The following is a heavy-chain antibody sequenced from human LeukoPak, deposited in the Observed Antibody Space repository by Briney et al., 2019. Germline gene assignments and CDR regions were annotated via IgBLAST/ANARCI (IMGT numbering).Heavy chain of an antibody. D-gene: IGHD6-13*01. CDR1: GFTFSSYA. J-gene: IGHJ4*02. CDR2: ISSNGGST. V-gene: IGHV3-64D*06. CDR3: VKGSSSWDFDY. Sequence: GGSLRLSCSASGFTFSSYAMHWVRQAPGKGLEYVSAISSNGGSTYYADSVKGRFTISRDSSKNTLYLQMSSLRAEDTAVYYCVKGSSSWDFDYWGQGTLVTVSS.